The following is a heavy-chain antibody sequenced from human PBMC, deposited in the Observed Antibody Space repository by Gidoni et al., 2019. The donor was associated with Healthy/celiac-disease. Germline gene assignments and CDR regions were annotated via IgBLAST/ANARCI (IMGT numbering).Heavy chain of an antibody. CDR2: ISYDGSNK. V-gene: IGHV3-30-3*01. CDR3: ARGSGQLERWI. D-gene: IGHD1-1*01. CDR1: GFTFSSYA. Sequence: QVQLVESGGGVVQPGRSLRLSCAASGFTFSSYAMHWVRQAPGKGLEWVAVISYDGSNKYYADSVKGRFTISRDNSKNTLYLQMNSLRAEDTAVYYCARGSGQLERWIWGQGTMVTVSS. J-gene: IGHJ3*02.